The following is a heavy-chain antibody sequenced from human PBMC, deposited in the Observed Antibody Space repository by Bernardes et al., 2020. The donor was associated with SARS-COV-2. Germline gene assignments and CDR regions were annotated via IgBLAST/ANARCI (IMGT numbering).Heavy chain of an antibody. CDR3: ARGANYAMGV. J-gene: IGHJ6*02. V-gene: IGHV6-1*01. CDR2: TSYRSKWNY. CDR1: GDSVPSNSAV. Sequence: TLSLTCAISGDSVPSNSAVWHWIRQSPSRGLEWLGRTSYRSKWNYDYAVSVKSRITISPDTSKNQFYLELTSVTPEDTAVYYCARGANYAMGVWGQGTTVTVSS.